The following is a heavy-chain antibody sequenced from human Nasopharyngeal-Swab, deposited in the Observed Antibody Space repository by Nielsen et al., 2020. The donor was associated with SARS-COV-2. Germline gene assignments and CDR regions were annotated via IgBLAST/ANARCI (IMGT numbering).Heavy chain of an antibody. CDR3: AAKGGNPDLCAEYLQH. Sequence: WIRQPPGKGLEWISVIYSDVENVYYADSVKGRFTVSRDNSKNMVFLQMDSLRAEDTAVYYCAAKGGNPDLCAEYLQHWGQGTLVTVSS. CDR2: IYSDVENV. D-gene: IGHD4-23*01. V-gene: IGHV3-23*03. J-gene: IGHJ1*01.